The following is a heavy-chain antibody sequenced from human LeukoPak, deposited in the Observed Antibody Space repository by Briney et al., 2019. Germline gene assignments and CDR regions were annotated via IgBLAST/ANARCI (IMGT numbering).Heavy chain of an antibody. CDR2: ISAYNGNT. J-gene: IGHJ4*02. D-gene: IGHD3-3*01. CDR1: GYTFTSYG. CDR3: AREGLTHSRRFLEWLSTYYFDY. V-gene: IGHV1-18*01. Sequence: GASVTVSCKASGYTFTSYGISWVRQAPGRGLEWMGWISAYNGNTNYAQKLQGRVTMTTDTSTSTAYMERRSLRSDYTAVYYCAREGLTHSRRFLEWLSTYYFDYWGQGTLVTVSS.